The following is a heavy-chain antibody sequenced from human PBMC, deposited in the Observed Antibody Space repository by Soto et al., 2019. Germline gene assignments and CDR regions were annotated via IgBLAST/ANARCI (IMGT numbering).Heavy chain of an antibody. CDR3: AKDYAEMATMGVYFDY. D-gene: IGHD5-12*01. Sequence: PGGSLRLSCAASGFTFSSYGMHWVRQAPGKGLEWVAVISYDGSNKYYADSVKGRFTISRDNSKNTLYLQMNRLRAEDTAVYYCAKDYAEMATMGVYFDYCGQGTLVSVSS. V-gene: IGHV3-30*18. J-gene: IGHJ4*02. CDR1: GFTFSSYG. CDR2: ISYDGSNK.